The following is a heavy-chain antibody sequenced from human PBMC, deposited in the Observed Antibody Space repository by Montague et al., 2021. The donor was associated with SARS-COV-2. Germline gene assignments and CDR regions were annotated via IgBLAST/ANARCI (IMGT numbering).Heavy chain of an antibody. CDR1: GYSISSYSYY. J-gene: IGHJ6*02. D-gene: IGHD6-6*01. Sequence: SETLSLTCTVSGYSISSYSYYCAWIRQSRGKGLEWIGSIYFSGTTFYNPSLKSRVTISVDKSNNQFSLELSSVTVAATAVYFCARHGARAMTFYYRYGLDVWGQGTTVTVSS. CDR3: ARHGARAMTFYYRYGLDV. V-gene: IGHV4-39*01. CDR2: IYFSGTT.